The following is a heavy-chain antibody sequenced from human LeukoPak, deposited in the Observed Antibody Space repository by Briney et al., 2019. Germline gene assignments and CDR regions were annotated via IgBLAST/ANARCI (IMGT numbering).Heavy chain of an antibody. Sequence: SQTLSLTCAVSGGSISSGGYSWSWIRQPPGKGLEWIGYIYHSGSTYYNPSLKSRVTISVDRSKNQFSLKLSSVTAADTAVYYCARVFGDYYGSGSYYFDYWGQGTLVTVSS. CDR2: IYHSGST. CDR1: GGSISSGGYS. J-gene: IGHJ4*02. V-gene: IGHV4-30-2*01. D-gene: IGHD3-10*01. CDR3: ARVFGDYYGSGSYYFDY.